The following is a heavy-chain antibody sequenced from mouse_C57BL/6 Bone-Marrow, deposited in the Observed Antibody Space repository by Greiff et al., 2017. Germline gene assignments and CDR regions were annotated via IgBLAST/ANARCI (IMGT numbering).Heavy chain of an antibody. CDR1: GFTFSNYW. CDR3: TGYDYDGYAMDY. V-gene: IGHV6-3*01. CDR2: IRLKSDNYAT. Sequence: EVKLMESGGGLVQPGGSMKLSCVASGFTFSNYWMNWVRQSPEKGLEWVAQIRLKSDNYATHYAESVKGRFTISRDDSKSSVYLQMNNLRAEDTGIYYCTGYDYDGYAMDYWGQGTSVTVSS. J-gene: IGHJ4*01. D-gene: IGHD2-4*01.